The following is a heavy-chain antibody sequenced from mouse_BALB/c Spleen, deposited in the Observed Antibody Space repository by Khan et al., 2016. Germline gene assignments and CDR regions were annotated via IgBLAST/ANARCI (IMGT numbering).Heavy chain of an antibody. CDR1: GFSLTNSG. Sequence: VQLQESGPGLVAPSQSLSITCTVSGFSLTNSGVHWVRQPPRKGLDWLGVIWAGGSTDYNSALMSRLSITRDTTQNKVFLKMNRLQTDDTAMSYCARDDQDFDAWFASWGQGTLVTVSA. CDR3: ARDDQDFDAWFAS. J-gene: IGHJ3*01. V-gene: IGHV2-9*02. CDR2: IWAGGST.